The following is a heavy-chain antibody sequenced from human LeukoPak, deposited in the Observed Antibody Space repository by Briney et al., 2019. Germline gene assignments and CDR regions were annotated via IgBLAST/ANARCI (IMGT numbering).Heavy chain of an antibody. CDR2: IYYSGST. CDR1: GGSISSSSYY. D-gene: IGHD2-2*01. Sequence: SETLSLTCTVSGGSISSSSYYWGWIRQPPGKGLEWIGSIYYSGSTYYNPSLKSRVTISVDTSKNQFSLKLSSVTAADTAVYYCARYTDIVVVPAAMRQHNWFDPWGQGTLVTVSS. CDR3: ARYTDIVVVPAAMRQHNWFDP. V-gene: IGHV4-39*01. J-gene: IGHJ5*02.